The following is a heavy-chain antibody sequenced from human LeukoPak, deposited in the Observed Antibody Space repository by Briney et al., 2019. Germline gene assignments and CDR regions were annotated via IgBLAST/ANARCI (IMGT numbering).Heavy chain of an antibody. CDR3: ARGTPNPWELPLKQGFDP. CDR2: ISYDGSNK. Sequence: GGSLRLSCAASGFTFSSYGMHWVRQAPGKGLEWVAVISYDGSNKYYADSVKGRFTISRDNSKNTLYLQMNSLRAEDTAVYYCARGTPNPWELPLKQGFDPWGQGTLVTVSS. CDR1: GFTFSSYG. J-gene: IGHJ5*02. D-gene: IGHD1-26*01. V-gene: IGHV3-30*03.